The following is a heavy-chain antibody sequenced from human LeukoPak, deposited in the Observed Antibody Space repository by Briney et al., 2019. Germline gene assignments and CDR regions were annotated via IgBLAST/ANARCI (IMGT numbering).Heavy chain of an antibody. CDR1: GGSISSYY. Sequence: SETLSLTCTVSGGSISSYYWSWIRQPAGKGLEWIGHIYTSGSTNYNPSLKSRVAMSVDTSKNQFSLKLSSVTAADTAVYYCARGLIAAAGTTYYFDYWGQGTLVTVSS. V-gene: IGHV4-4*07. CDR2: IYTSGST. J-gene: IGHJ4*02. D-gene: IGHD6-13*01. CDR3: ARGLIAAAGTTYYFDY.